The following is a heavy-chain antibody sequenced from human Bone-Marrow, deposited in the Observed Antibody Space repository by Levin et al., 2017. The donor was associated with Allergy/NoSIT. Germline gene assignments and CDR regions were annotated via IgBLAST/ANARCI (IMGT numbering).Heavy chain of an antibody. V-gene: IGHV3-13*01. CDR1: GFTFSQYD. CDR2: IGPEGHT. J-gene: IGHJ4*02. CDR3: ARGGDYGSFDS. D-gene: IGHD4/OR15-4a*01. Sequence: PGGSLRLSCAASGFTFSQYDMHWVRRLPGNRLEWLSAIGPEGHTYYAGSVKGRFTISRENARNTVFLEMNSLRDGDTGVYYCARGGDYGSFDSWGRGTLATVSS.